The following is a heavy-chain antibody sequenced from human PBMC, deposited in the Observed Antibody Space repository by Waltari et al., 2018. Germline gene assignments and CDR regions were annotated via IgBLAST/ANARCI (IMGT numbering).Heavy chain of an antibody. CDR3: ARDRPPFDYGDLKFFYYFDY. CDR2: IYWNDDK. Sequence: QITLKESGPTLVKPTQTLTLTCTFSGFSLSTSGVGVGWIRQPPGKALEWLALIYWNDDKRYSPSLKSRLTITKDTSKNQVVLTMTNMDPVDTATYYCARDRPPFDYGDLKFFYYFDYWGQGTLVTVSS. J-gene: IGHJ4*02. V-gene: IGHV2-5*01. CDR1: GFSLSTSGVG. D-gene: IGHD4-17*01.